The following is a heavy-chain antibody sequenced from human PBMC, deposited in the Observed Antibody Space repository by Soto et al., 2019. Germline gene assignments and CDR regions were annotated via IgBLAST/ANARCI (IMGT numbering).Heavy chain of an antibody. CDR2: INPSGGST. Sequence: GASVKVSCKASGYTFTSYYMHWVRQAPGQGLEWMGIINPSGGSTSYAQKFQGRVTMTRDTSTSTVYMELSSLRSEDTAVYYCAAERQAGYCTNGVCYAVDYWGQGTLVTVSS. CDR1: GYTFTSYY. V-gene: IGHV1-46*01. CDR3: AAERQAGYCTNGVCYAVDY. J-gene: IGHJ4*02. D-gene: IGHD2-8*01.